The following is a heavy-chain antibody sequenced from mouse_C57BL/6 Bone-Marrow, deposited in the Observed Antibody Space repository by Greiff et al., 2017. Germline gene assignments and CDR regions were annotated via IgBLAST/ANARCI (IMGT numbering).Heavy chain of an antibody. V-gene: IGHV5-4*03. CDR3: ARVYSNYGFAY. CDR2: ISDGGSYT. J-gene: IGHJ3*01. Sequence: EVKVVESGGGLVKPGGSLKLSCAASGFTFSSYAMSWVRQTPEKRLEWVATISDGGSYTYYPDNVKGRFTISRDNAKNNLYLQMSHLKSEDTAMYYCARVYSNYGFAYWGQGTLVTVSA. CDR1: GFTFSSYA. D-gene: IGHD2-5*01.